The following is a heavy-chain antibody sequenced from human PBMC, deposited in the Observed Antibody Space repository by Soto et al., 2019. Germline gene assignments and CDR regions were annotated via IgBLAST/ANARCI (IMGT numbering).Heavy chain of an antibody. D-gene: IGHD1-20*01. CDR1: GGTFGSFS. CDR2: IIPVFDTA. CDR3: STVTHNRGRYRPVHYFDA. V-gene: IGHV1-69*13. J-gene: IGHJ4*02. Sequence: QVQLVQSGAEVKKPGSSVKVSCKASGGTFGSFSVTWVRQAPGQGLERMGGIIPVFDTADYAQKFQGRLRITADESTRTAYMVFSILRSEDTAVYDWSTVTHNRGRYRPVHYFDAWGQGTLVTISS.